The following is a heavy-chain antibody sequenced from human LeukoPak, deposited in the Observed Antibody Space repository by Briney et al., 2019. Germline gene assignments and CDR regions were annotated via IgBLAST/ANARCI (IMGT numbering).Heavy chain of an antibody. CDR1: GFTFSSYW. J-gene: IGHJ3*02. CDR3: ARELYSLNPHDGFDI. D-gene: IGHD1-26*01. V-gene: IGHV3-7*01. Sequence: SGGSLRLSCAASGFTFSSYWMSWVRQAPGKGLEWVANIKQDGSEKYYVDSVKGRFTISRDNAKNSLYLQMNSLRAEDTAVSYCARELYSLNPHDGFDIWGQGTMVTVSS. CDR2: IKQDGSEK.